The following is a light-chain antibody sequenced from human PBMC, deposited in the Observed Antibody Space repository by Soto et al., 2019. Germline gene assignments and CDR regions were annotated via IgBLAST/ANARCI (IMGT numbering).Light chain of an antibody. CDR3: QAWDNSTAV. Sequence: SYELTQPPSVSVSPGQTASITCSGDKLGDKYACWYQQKPGQSPVVVIYQDRKRPSGIPERFSGSNSGNTATLTISGTQAMDEADYYCQAWDNSTAVFGGGTKLTVL. V-gene: IGLV3-1*01. J-gene: IGLJ2*01. CDR1: KLGDKY. CDR2: QDR.